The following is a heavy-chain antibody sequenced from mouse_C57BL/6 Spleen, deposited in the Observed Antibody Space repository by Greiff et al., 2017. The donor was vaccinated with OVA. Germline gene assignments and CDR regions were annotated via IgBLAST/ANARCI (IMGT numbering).Heavy chain of an antibody. D-gene: IGHD1-1*01. CDR3: AIGESQLRGAMDY. CDR1: GYTFTSYW. Sequence: QVHVKQPGTELVKPGASVKLSCKASGYTFTSYWMHWVKQRPGQGLEWIGNINPSNGGTNYNEKFKSKATLTVDKSSSTAYMQLSSLTSEDSAVYYCAIGESQLRGAMDYWGQGTSVTVSS. CDR2: INPSNGGT. J-gene: IGHJ4*01. V-gene: IGHV1-53*01.